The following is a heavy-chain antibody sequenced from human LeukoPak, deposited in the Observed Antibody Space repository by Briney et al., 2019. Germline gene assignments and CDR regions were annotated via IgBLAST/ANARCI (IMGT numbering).Heavy chain of an antibody. J-gene: IGHJ3*02. CDR1: GGSISSYY. V-gene: IGHV4-59*12. CDR2: IYYSGST. Sequence: SETLSLTCTVSGGSISSYYWSWIRQPPGKGLEWIGYIYYSGSTNYNPSLKSRVTISVDTSKNQFSLKLSSVTAADTAVYYCARITFGGVTAAHDLFDIWGKGKMVTVFS. CDR3: ARITFGGVTAAHDLFDI. D-gene: IGHD3-16*01.